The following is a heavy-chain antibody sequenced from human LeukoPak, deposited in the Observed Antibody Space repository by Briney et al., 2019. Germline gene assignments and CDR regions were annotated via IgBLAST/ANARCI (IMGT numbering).Heavy chain of an antibody. CDR2: ISLGDSDT. V-gene: IGHV5-51*01. CDR1: DLTNHW. CDR3: ARHADGYSGTWYADY. D-gene: IGHD5-12*01. J-gene: IGHJ4*02. Sequence: GESLKISCRVSDLTNHWIGWVRQRPGKGLEWMGIISLGDSDTRYGPSFQGQVTISGGMSISTAYLQWSSLQASDSAMYYCARHADGYSGTWYADYWGQGTLVTVSS.